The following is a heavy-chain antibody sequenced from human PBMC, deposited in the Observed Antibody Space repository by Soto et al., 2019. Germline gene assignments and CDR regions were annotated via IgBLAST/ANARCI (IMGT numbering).Heavy chain of an antibody. D-gene: IGHD6-19*01. CDR3: VKTAGWPGFDF. J-gene: IGHJ4*02. V-gene: IGHV3-53*01. Sequence: EVQLVESGGGLIQPGGSLRLSCAASGFAVSSKYMTWGRQAPGKGLEWVPGIYGGGTTYYADSVKGPFTISRDTSKNTLYLQTNSLRAEDTAVYYCVKTAGWPGFDFWGQGTLVTVSS. CDR2: IYGGGTT. CDR1: GFAVSSKY.